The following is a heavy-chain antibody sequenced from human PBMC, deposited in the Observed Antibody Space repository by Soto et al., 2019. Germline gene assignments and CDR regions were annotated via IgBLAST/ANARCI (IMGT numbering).Heavy chain of an antibody. Sequence: SETLSLTCPVSGYSISSGDYYWSWIRQPPGKGLEWIGYIFYSRSTYYNPSLKSRLTISVDKSKNQFSLNLSSVTAADTAVYYCARLPQLLASGMDVWGQGTTVTVSS. CDR1: GYSISSGDYY. CDR3: ARLPQLLASGMDV. CDR2: IFYSRST. J-gene: IGHJ6*02. V-gene: IGHV4-30-4*01. D-gene: IGHD2-2*01.